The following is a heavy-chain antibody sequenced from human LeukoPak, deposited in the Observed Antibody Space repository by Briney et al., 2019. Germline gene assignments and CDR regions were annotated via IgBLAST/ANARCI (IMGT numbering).Heavy chain of an antibody. CDR2: IYYSGST. J-gene: IGHJ5*02. Sequence: SETLSLTCTVSGGSISSSSYYWGWIRQPPGKGLEWIGSIYYSGSTYYNPSLKSRVTISVDTSKNQFSLKLSSVTAADTAVYYCARRYTMIVAVGGDWFDPWGQGTLVTVSS. D-gene: IGHD3-22*01. CDR1: GGSISSSSYY. CDR3: ARRYTMIVAVGGDWFDP. V-gene: IGHV4-39*01.